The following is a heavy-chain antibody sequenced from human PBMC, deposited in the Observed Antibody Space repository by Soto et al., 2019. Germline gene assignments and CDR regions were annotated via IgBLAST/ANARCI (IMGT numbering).Heavy chain of an antibody. CDR3: ARDFITMVRGVIISKYGMDV. J-gene: IGHJ6*02. Sequence: PGGSLRLSCAASGFTFSSYAMHWVRQAPGKGLEWVAVISYDGSNKYYADSVKGRFTISRDNSKNTLYLQMNSLRAEDTAVYYYARDFITMVRGVIISKYGMDVWGQGTMVTVSS. V-gene: IGHV3-30-3*01. CDR1: GFTFSSYA. CDR2: ISYDGSNK. D-gene: IGHD3-10*01.